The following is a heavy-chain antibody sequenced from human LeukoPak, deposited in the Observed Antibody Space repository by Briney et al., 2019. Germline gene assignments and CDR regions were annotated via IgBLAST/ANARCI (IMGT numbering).Heavy chain of an antibody. J-gene: IGHJ6*03. Sequence: PSETLSLTCTVSGGSISSSSYYWGWIRQPPGKGLEWIGSIYYSGSTYYNPSLKSRVTISVDTSKNQFSLKLSSVTAADTAVYYCARHPSYYDFWSGYQPYYYYMDVWGKGTTVTVSS. D-gene: IGHD3-3*01. V-gene: IGHV4-39*01. CDR2: IYYSGST. CDR1: GGSISSSSYY. CDR3: ARHPSYYDFWSGYQPYYYYMDV.